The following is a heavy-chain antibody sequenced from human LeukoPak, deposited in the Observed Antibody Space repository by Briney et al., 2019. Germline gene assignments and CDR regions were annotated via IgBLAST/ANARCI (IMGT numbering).Heavy chain of an antibody. CDR1: GFTFSSYA. CDR3: AKVNDFWSGYYVYYFDY. Sequence: GGSLRLSCVASGFTFSSYAINWVRQAPGKGLEWVSGTSGSGGRTYYADSVKGRFTISRENSKNTLYLQMNSLRAEDTAVYYCAKVNDFWSGYYVYYFDYWGQGTLVTVSS. V-gene: IGHV3-23*01. J-gene: IGHJ4*02. D-gene: IGHD3-3*01. CDR2: TSGSGGRT.